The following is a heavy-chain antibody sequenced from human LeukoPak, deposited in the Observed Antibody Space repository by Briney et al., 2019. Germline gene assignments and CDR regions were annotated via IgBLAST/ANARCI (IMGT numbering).Heavy chain of an antibody. CDR1: GGSFSGYY. CDR2: INHSGST. V-gene: IGHV4-34*01. D-gene: IGHD6-19*01. Sequence: KPSETLSLTCAVYGGSFSGYYWSWIRQPPGKGLEWIGEINHSGSTNYNPSLKSRVTISVDTSKNQFSLKLSSVTAADTAVYYCARVSSGWWGAFDIWGQGTMVTVSS. CDR3: ARVSSGWWGAFDI. J-gene: IGHJ3*02.